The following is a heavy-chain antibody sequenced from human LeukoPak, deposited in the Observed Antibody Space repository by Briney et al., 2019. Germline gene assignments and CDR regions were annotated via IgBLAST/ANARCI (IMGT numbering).Heavy chain of an antibody. Sequence: SETLSLTCTVSGGSISSSSYYWGWIRQPPGKGLEWIGSIYYSGSTYYNPSLKSRVTISVDTSKNQFSLKLSSVTAADTAVYYCARRIVPAGTPYNWFDPWGQGTLVTVSS. CDR3: ARRIVPAGTPYNWFDP. J-gene: IGHJ5*02. CDR2: IYYSGST. D-gene: IGHD2-2*01. V-gene: IGHV4-39*01. CDR1: GGSISSSSYY.